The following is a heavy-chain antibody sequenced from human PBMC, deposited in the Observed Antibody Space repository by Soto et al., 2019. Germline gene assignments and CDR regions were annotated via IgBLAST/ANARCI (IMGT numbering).Heavy chain of an antibody. CDR1: GVTFWSYA. CDR2: ISSNGGST. V-gene: IGHV3-64*01. Sequence: GGSMGLSCAASGVTFWSYAMHWVRQAPGKGLEYVSAISSNGGSTYYANSVKGRFTISRDNSKNTLYLQMGSLRAEDMAVYYCARDVLYYYYYYMDVWGKGTTVTVSS. CDR3: ARDVLYYYYYYMDV. J-gene: IGHJ6*03. D-gene: IGHD3-10*02.